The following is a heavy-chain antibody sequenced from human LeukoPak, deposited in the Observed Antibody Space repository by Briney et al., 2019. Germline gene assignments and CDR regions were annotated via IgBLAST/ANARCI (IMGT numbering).Heavy chain of an antibody. CDR3: AGCAGNPRNWEYCGGDCYCYWYFDL. Sequence: GGSLRLSCAVSGFTFSSYWMHWVRQVPGKGLVWVSRINSDGSSTGYADSVKGRFTISRDNAKNTLYLRMNSLRAEDTAVYYCAGCAGNPRNWEYCGGDCYCYWYFDLWGRGTLVTVSS. J-gene: IGHJ2*01. D-gene: IGHD2-21*02. CDR1: GFTFSSYW. V-gene: IGHV3-74*01. CDR2: INSDGSST.